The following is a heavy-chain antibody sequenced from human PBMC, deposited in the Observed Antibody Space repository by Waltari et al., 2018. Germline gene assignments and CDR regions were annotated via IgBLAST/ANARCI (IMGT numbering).Heavy chain of an antibody. Sequence: QVQLQQWGAGLLKPSETLSLTCAVYGGSFSGYYWIWLRQPPGKGLEWIGEINHSGSTNYNPSLKSRVTISVDTSKNQFSLKLSSVTAADTAVYYCARGRQFWTKAWYFDYWGQGTLVTVSS. V-gene: IGHV4-34*01. CDR3: ARGRQFWTKAWYFDY. D-gene: IGHD3-3*02. CDR2: INHSGST. J-gene: IGHJ4*02. CDR1: GGSFSGYY.